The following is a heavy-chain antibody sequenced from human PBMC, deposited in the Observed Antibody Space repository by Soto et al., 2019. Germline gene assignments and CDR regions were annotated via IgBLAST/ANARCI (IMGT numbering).Heavy chain of an antibody. D-gene: IGHD6-19*01. V-gene: IGHV3-23*01. CDR2: ISTGGGST. J-gene: IGHJ4*02. Sequence: GGSLRLSCAASGFTFSSYIMSWVRQAPGKGLEWVSTISTGGGSTYYADSVKGRFTISRDNSKNTLCLQMNSLRAEGTAVYYCAKVGSPSSGWYFDYWGQGTLVTVSS. CDR3: AKVGSPSSGWYFDY. CDR1: GFTFSSYI.